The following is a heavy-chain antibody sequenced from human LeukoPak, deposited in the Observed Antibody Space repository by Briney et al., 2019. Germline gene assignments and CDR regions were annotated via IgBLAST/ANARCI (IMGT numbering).Heavy chain of an antibody. CDR2: ISSSSSTI. CDR1: GFTFSSYS. CDR3: ARDKTQGYYYYNYVDV. V-gene: IGHV3-48*01. J-gene: IGHJ6*03. Sequence: PGGSLRLSCAASGFTFSSYSMNWVRQAPGKGLEWVSYISSSSSTIYYADSVKGRFTISRDNAKNSLYLQMNSLRAEDTTMYYCARDKTQGYYYYNYVDVWGKGTTVTVSS.